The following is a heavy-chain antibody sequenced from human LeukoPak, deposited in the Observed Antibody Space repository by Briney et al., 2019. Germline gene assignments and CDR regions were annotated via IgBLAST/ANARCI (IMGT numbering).Heavy chain of an antibody. Sequence: SETLSLTRTVSGGSVSSGAYYWTWIRQPPGKGLEWIGYIYYSGTTYYNPSLKSRVTMSIDTSKNQSSLKLSSVTGADTAVYYCAREGDGSAYFDYWGQGTLVTVSS. CDR3: AREGDGSAYFDY. V-gene: IGHV4-31*03. CDR2: IYYSGTT. J-gene: IGHJ4*02. CDR1: GGSVSSGAYY. D-gene: IGHD5-24*01.